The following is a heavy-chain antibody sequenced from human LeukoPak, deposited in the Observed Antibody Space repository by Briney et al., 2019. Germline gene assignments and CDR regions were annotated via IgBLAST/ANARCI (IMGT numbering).Heavy chain of an antibody. Sequence: SETLSLTCAVYGGSFSGYYWSWIRQPPGKGLEWIGEINHSGSTNYNPSLKSRVTISVDTSKNQFSLKLSPVTAADTAVYYCARTDIVVVVAASTLDAFDIWGQGTMVTVSS. CDR3: ARTDIVVVVAASTLDAFDI. J-gene: IGHJ3*02. CDR2: INHSGST. V-gene: IGHV4-34*01. D-gene: IGHD2-15*01. CDR1: GGSFSGYY.